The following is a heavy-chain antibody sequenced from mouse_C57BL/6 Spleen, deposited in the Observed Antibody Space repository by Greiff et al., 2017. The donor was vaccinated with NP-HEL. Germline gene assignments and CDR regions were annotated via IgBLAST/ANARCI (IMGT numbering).Heavy chain of an antibody. CDR1: GFTFSNYW. Sequence: EVQLVESGGGLVQPGGSMKLSCVASGFTFSNYWMNWVRQSPEKGLEWVAQIRLKSDNYATHYAESVKGRFTISRDDSKSSVYLQMNNLRAEDTGIYYCTGGRIDYDGGLWGQGTSVTVSS. J-gene: IGHJ4*01. D-gene: IGHD2-4*01. CDR3: TGGRIDYDGGL. V-gene: IGHV6-3*01. CDR2: IRLKSDNYAT.